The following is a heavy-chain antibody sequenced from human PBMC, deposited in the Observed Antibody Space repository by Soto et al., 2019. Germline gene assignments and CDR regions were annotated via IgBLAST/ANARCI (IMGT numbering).Heavy chain of an antibody. CDR3: ARSTPGSSSTRNYGMDV. V-gene: IGHV4-34*01. CDR1: GGSFSGYY. J-gene: IGHJ6*02. CDR2: INHSGST. D-gene: IGHD2-2*01. Sequence: PSETLSLTCAVYGGSFSGYYWSWIRQPPGKGLEWIGEINHSGSTNYNPSLKSRVTISVDTSKNQFSLKLSSVTAADTAVYYCARSTPGSSSTRNYGMDVWGQGTTVTVSS.